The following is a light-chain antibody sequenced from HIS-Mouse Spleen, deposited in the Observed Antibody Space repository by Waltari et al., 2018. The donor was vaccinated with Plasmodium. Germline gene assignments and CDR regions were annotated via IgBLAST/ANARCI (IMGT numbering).Light chain of an antibody. Sequence: QLVLTQSPSASASLGASAKLTCTLSSGHSSYALPWHQQQPEKSPRYLMKLNSDGSHSKGDGIPDRFSGSSSGAERYLTISSLQSEDEADYYCQTWGTGMGVFGGGTKLTVL. CDR1: SGHSSYA. CDR2: LNSDGSH. J-gene: IGLJ2*01. V-gene: IGLV4-69*01. CDR3: QTWGTGMGV.